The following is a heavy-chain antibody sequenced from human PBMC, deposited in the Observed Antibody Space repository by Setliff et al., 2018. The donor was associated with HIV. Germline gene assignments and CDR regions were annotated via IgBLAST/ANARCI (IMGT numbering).Heavy chain of an antibody. CDR3: ARGRPFGKFVDYLDS. V-gene: IGHV1-69*13. D-gene: IGHD2-21*01. CDR2: IIPLPRTT. CDR1: GGTFRSYG. J-gene: IGHJ4*02. Sequence: ASVKVSCKASGGTFRSYGFTWVRQAPGQGLEWMGGIIPLPRTTIYAQKLQGRVTITADESTSTVYMDLRSLRSEDAAIYFCARGRPFGKFVDYLDSWGQGKLVTVSS.